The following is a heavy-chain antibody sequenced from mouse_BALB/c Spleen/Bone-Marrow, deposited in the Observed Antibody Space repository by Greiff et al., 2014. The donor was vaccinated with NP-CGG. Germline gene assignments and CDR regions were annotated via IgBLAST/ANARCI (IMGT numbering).Heavy chain of an antibody. CDR3: ARGSPY. V-gene: IGHV1S81*02. CDR2: INPGNGGT. D-gene: IGHD6-2*01. Sequence: QVQLQQSGAELVKPGASVKLSCKPSGYTFTNYYIYWVKQRPGQGLEWIGEINPGNGGTNFHERFKSKATLTVDKSSTTAYILLTSLTSEDSAVYDCARGSPYWGQGTLVTVSA. J-gene: IGHJ3*01. CDR1: GYTFTNYY.